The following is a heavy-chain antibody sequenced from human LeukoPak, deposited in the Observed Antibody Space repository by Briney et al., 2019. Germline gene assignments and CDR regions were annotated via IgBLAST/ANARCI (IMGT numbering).Heavy chain of an antibody. Sequence: KTGGSLRLFCAASGFTLSDYHMNWVRQAPGKGLEWLSSITTISHYIYYAGAVRGRFTISRDNAKNSLYLQMNSLRGEDTAVYYCARSGGPGTYHQLRYNWFDPWGQGTLVTVSS. CDR2: ITTISHYI. J-gene: IGHJ5*02. D-gene: IGHD3-10*01. CDR3: ARSGGPGTYHQLRYNWFDP. V-gene: IGHV3-21*01. CDR1: GFTLSDYH.